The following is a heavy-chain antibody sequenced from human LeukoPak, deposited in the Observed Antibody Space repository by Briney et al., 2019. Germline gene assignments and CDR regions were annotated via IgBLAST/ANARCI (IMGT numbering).Heavy chain of an antibody. V-gene: IGHV3-7*01. Sequence: GSLRLSCAASGFTFSSYWMSWVRQAPGKGLEWVANIKQDGSEKYYVDSVKGRFTISRDNAKNSLYLQMNSLRAEDTAVYYCARDRSTQLSRDYYYYYMDVWGKGTTVTVSS. CDR3: ARDRSTQLSRDYYYYYMDV. CDR2: IKQDGSEK. CDR1: GFTFSSYW. J-gene: IGHJ6*03. D-gene: IGHD2-2*01.